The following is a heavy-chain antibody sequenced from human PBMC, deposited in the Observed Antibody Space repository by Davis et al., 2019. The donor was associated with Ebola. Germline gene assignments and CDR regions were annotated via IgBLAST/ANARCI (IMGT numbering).Heavy chain of an antibody. CDR3: ARAPSVWGGLFY. D-gene: IGHD3-22*01. CDR2: ISYDGSNK. V-gene: IGHV3-30*04. CDR1: GFTFSTYP. Sequence: GGSLRLSCAASGFTFSTYPMDWVRQAPGKGLEWVAVISYDGSNKYYADSVKGRFTISRDNSKNTLYLQMNSLRAEDTAVYYCARAPSVWGGLFYWGQGTLVTVSS. J-gene: IGHJ4*02.